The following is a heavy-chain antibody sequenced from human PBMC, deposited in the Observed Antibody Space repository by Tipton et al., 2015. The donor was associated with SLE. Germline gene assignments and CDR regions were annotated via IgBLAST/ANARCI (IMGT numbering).Heavy chain of an antibody. Sequence: SLRLSCAASGFTFGNYDMHWVRQVTGKGLEWVAGIDIAGDTYYPGSVKGQFTISRENAKNSLYLQMNSLRAGDTAVYYCANFDQQSFYYNYYMDVWGKGTTVTVSS. V-gene: IGHV3-13*01. J-gene: IGHJ6*03. D-gene: IGHD3-9*01. CDR3: ANFDQQSFYYNYYMDV. CDR1: GFTFGNYD. CDR2: IDIAGDT.